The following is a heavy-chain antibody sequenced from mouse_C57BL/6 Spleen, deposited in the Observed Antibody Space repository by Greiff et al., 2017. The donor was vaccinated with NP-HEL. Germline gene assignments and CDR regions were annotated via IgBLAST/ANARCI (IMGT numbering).Heavy chain of an antibody. CDR2: INPGSGSI. J-gene: IGHJ1*03. Sequence: VQLQQSGAELVRPGTSVKVSCKASGYAFTNYLIEWVKQRPGQGLEWIGVINPGSGSIKYNEKFKDKATLTADKSSSTVYMELSRLTSEDSAVYFCARHEDRDYPFDVWGTGTTVTVSS. D-gene: IGHD1-1*02. CDR3: ARHEDRDYPFDV. V-gene: IGHV1-54*01. CDR1: GYAFTNYL.